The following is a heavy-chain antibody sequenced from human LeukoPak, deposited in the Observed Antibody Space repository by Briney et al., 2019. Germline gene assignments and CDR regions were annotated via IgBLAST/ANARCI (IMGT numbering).Heavy chain of an antibody. CDR3: ARVDWELLDGDFDY. V-gene: IGHV3-48*04. D-gene: IGHD1-26*01. Sequence: PGGSLRLSCAASGFTFSSYSMTWVRQAPGKGLEWVAYISSGRTTIYYAESVKGRFTVSRDHAKNSLHLQMNSLRGEDTAVYYCARVDWELLDGDFDYWGQGTLVTVSA. CDR1: GFTFSSYS. CDR2: ISSGRTTI. J-gene: IGHJ4*02.